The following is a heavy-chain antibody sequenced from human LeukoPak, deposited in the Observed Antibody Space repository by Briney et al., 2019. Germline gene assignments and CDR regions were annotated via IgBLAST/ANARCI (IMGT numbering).Heavy chain of an antibody. CDR1: GFTFSSYS. J-gene: IGHJ6*03. CDR3: ARDLPPFSSYYDILTGYHPWGYYYYYMDV. CDR2: ISSSSYI. D-gene: IGHD3-9*01. Sequence: NPGGSLRLSCAASGFTFSSYSMNWVRQAPGKGLEWVSSISSSSYIYYADSVKGRFTISRDNAKNSLYLQMNSLRAEDTAVYYCARDLPPFSSYYDILTGYHPWGYYYYYMDVWGKGTTVTISS. V-gene: IGHV3-21*01.